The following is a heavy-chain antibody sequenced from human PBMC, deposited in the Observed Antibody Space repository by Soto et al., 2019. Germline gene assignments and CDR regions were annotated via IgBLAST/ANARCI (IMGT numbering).Heavy chain of an antibody. D-gene: IGHD5-12*01. CDR2: IVVGSGNT. J-gene: IGHJ6*02. V-gene: IGHV1-58*01. Sequence: SVKVSCKASGFTFTSSAVQWVRQARGQRLEWIGWIVVGSGNTNYAQKFQERVTITRDMSTSTAYMELSSLRSEDTAVYYCAVGYSAYDFAGAGGYYYGLDVWGQGTTVTVSS. CDR1: GFTFTSSA. CDR3: AVGYSAYDFAGAGGYYYGLDV.